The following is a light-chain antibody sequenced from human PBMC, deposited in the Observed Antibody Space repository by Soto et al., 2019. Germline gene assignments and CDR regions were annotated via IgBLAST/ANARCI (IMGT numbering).Light chain of an antibody. CDR3: QQSSSSPPIT. J-gene: IGKJ5*01. V-gene: IGKV1-39*01. CDR1: QNIDNH. Sequence: DIQLTQSPSSLSASLGDSVSISCRASQNIDNHLHWYRQKSGKAPEVLIYAASTLRDGVSSRFSGSGYGTEYNLTINNLQPEDFATYYCQQSSSSPPITFGQGTRLDI. CDR2: AAS.